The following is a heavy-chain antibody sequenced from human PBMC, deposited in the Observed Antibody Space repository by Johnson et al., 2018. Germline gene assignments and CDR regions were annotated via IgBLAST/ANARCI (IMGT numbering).Heavy chain of an antibody. V-gene: IGHV1-69*12. D-gene: IGHD3-10*01. Sequence: QVQLVQSGAEVKKPGSSVKVSCKASGGTFSSYAISWVRQAPGQGLEWMGGIIPIFGTANYAQTFQGRGTITADASTRTAYLELSTPRSEDTAVYYCANYGSGPNDAFDIWGQVTMVTVSS. CDR1: GGTFSSYA. CDR3: ANYGSGPNDAFDI. CDR2: IIPIFGTA. J-gene: IGHJ3*02.